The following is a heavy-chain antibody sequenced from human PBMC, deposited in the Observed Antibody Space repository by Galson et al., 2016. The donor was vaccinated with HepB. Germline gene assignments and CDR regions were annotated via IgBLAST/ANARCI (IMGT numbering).Heavy chain of an antibody. J-gene: IGHJ4*02. V-gene: IGHV3-48*01. Sequence: SLRLSCAASGFRLRIYGMNWVRQAPGKGLEWVSFISSSSTTMYYSDSVKGRSTVSRDNAKNSLYLQLNSLGPEDTAVYYCARDHPGLLTSGLCVVWGQGTLVTVSS. CDR2: ISSSSTTM. CDR3: ARDHPGLLTSGLCVV. D-gene: IGHD2-15*01. CDR1: GFRLRIYG.